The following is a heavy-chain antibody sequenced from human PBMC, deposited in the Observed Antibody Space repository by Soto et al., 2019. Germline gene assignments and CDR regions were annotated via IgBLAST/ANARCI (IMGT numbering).Heavy chain of an antibody. CDR1: GYSFSNYG. V-gene: IGHV3-30*03. D-gene: IGHD2-15*01. Sequence: GSLRLSCEASGYSFSNYGMHWVRQAPGKGLEWVAAISYDGITNYYVDSVKGRFTISRDNAKNSLYLQMNSLRAEDTAVYYCARDGGDIVVVVAAPDVWGQGTTVTVSS. J-gene: IGHJ6*02. CDR2: ISYDGITN. CDR3: ARDGGDIVVVVAAPDV.